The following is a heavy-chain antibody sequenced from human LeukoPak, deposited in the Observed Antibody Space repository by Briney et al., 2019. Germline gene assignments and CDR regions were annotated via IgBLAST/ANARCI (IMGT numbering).Heavy chain of an antibody. CDR3: ARISLGVSSPYYFDY. D-gene: IGHD3-16*01. J-gene: IGHJ4*02. CDR2: IYHSDNA. V-gene: IGHV4-59*08. CDR1: GGSLSSYY. Sequence: SETLSLTCTVSGGSLSSYYWGWIRQPPGKGLEWIGSIYHSDNAYYNPSVKSRVTISVDTSKNQFSLKLSSVTAADTAVYYCARISLGVSSPYYFDYWGQGTLVTVSS.